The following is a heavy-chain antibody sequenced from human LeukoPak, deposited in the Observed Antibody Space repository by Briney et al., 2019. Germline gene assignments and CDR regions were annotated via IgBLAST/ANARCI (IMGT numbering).Heavy chain of an antibody. CDR3: ARDVLVSAIFAFDI. J-gene: IGHJ3*02. V-gene: IGHV6-1*01. D-gene: IGHD2-21*02. Sequence: SQTLSLTCAISGDSVSSNSAAWNWIRPSPSRGLEWLGRTYYRSKWYNDYAVSVKSRITISSDTSKNQFSLQVESVTPEDTAVYYCARDVLVSAIFAFDIWGQGTVVTVSS. CDR1: GDSVSSNSAA. CDR2: TYYRSKWYN.